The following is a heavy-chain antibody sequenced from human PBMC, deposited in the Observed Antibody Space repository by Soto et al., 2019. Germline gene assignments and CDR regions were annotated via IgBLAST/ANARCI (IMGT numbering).Heavy chain of an antibody. J-gene: IGHJ6*02. D-gene: IGHD5-18*01. CDR1: GYTFYSHS. CDR2: INGDYGNT. CDR3: ARCIQRDYYYGMDV. V-gene: IGHV1-18*01. Sequence: QAQLVQSGAEVKKPGASVTVSCKASGYTFYSHSISWVRQAPGQGLEWMGRINGDYGNTQYAQKFRSRVTLTTDTSTTTEYKELTNLSSDDTAVYYCARCIQRDYYYGMDVWGQGTTVTVSS.